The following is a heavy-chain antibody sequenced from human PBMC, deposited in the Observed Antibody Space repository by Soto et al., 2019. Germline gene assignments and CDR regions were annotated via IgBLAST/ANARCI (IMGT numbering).Heavy chain of an antibody. CDR2: ISSSSSYI. CDR3: ASLPGIAAAGPYGMDV. D-gene: IGHD6-13*01. J-gene: IGHJ6*02. CDR1: GFTFSSYS. V-gene: IGHV3-21*01. Sequence: PGGSLRLSCAASGFTFSSYSMNWVRQAPGKGLEWVSSISSSSSYIYYADSVKGRFTISRDNAKNSLYLQMNSLRAEDTAVYYCASLPGIAAAGPYGMDVWGQGTTVTVSS.